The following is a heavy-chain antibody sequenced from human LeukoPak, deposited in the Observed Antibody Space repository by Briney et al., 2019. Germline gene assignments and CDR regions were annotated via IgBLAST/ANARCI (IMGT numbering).Heavy chain of an antibody. J-gene: IGHJ4*02. CDR2: IYSDDSDT. Sequence: GASLKISCKGSGYRFTKYWIGWVRQMAGKGLEWMGIIYSDDSDTRYSPSFQGQVTISVDKSISTAYLQWSSLKAADTAMYYCTRHQYCTNGVCHLDYWGQGTLVTVSS. CDR3: TRHQYCTNGVCHLDY. CDR1: GYRFTKYW. V-gene: IGHV5-51*01. D-gene: IGHD2-8*01.